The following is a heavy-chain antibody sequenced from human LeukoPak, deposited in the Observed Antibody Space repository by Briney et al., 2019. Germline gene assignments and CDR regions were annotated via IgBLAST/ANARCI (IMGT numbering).Heavy chain of an antibody. V-gene: IGHV1-2*02. CDR1: GYTFTGYY. D-gene: IGHD6-19*01. CDR3: ARIQSGWGGRWFDP. Sequence: ASVKVSCKASGYTFTGYYMHWVRQAPGQGLEWMGWINPNSGGTNYAQKFQGRVTMTRDTSISTAYMELSRLRSDDTAVYYCARIQSGWGGRWFDPWGQGTLVTVSS. J-gene: IGHJ5*02. CDR2: INPNSGGT.